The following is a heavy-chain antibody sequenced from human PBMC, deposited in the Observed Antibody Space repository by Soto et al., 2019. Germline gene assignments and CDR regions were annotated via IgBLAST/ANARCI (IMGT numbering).Heavy chain of an antibody. J-gene: IGHJ6*02. D-gene: IGHD3-10*01. CDR3: SRHQEGRSMVFYGMDV. Sequence: EGTLRLSCAASPFTLSGSYIHWVRQASGKVLEWVGRIRTKSSYFATSYAESVRGRFTISRDDSDNTASLQMSSLKTEDTAIYYCSRHQEGRSMVFYGMDVWGQGTTVTVSS. V-gene: IGHV3-73*01. CDR2: IRTKSSYFAT. CDR1: PFTLSGSY.